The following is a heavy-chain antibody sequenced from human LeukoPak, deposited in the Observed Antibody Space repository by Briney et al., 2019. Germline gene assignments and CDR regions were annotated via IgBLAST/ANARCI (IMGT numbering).Heavy chain of an antibody. J-gene: IGHJ4*02. CDR1: GFTFGDYA. CDR2: IRSKSYGGAT. D-gene: IGHD3-16*02. CDR3: TRGVISFYYFDY. Sequence: GGSLRLSCTVSGFTFGDYAMGWFRQAPGKGLEWVGFIRSKSYGGATEYAASLKGGFTISRDDSKSIAYLQMNSLKTEDTAVYYCTRGVISFYYFDYWGQGTLVTVSS. V-gene: IGHV3-49*03.